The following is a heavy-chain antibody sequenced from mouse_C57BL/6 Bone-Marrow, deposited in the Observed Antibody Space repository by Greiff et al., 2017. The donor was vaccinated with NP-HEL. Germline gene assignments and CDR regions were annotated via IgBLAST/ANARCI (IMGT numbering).Heavy chain of an antibody. CDR3: ASYYYGSSPYYYAMDY. V-gene: IGHV1-50*01. CDR2: IDPSDSYT. D-gene: IGHD1-1*01. Sequence: QSCKASGYTFTSYWMQWVKQRPGQGLEWIGEIDPSDSYTNYNQKFKGKATLTVDTSSSTAYMQLSSLTSEDSAVYYCASYYYGSSPYYYAMDYWGQGTSVTVSS. J-gene: IGHJ4*01. CDR1: GYTFTSYW.